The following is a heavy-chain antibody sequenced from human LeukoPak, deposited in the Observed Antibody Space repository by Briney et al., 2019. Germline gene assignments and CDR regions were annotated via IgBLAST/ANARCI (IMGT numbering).Heavy chain of an antibody. CDR2: IKEDGSDK. CDR3: AKDVKYNLEY. J-gene: IGHJ4*02. V-gene: IGHV3-7*05. Sequence: GGSLRLSCAASGVTFSSHWMSWVRQAPGKGLEWVDKIKEDGSDKYYVDSVNGRFTVSRDNAKNSLYLQMNSLRAADTAVYYCAKDVKYNLEYWGQGTLVTVSS. D-gene: IGHD1-14*01. CDR1: GVTFSSHW.